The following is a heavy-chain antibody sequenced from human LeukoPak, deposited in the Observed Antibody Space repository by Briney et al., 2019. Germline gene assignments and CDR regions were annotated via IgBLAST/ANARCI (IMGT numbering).Heavy chain of an antibody. J-gene: IGHJ6*03. CDR3: ARHGTDYYDSSGYSRRSHYYYYVDV. CDR2: IYHSGST. Sequence: PSETLSLTCAVSGYSISSGYYWGWIRQPPGKGLEWIGSIYHSGSTYYNPSLKSRVTISVDTSKNQFSLKLSSVTAADTAVYYCARHGTDYYDSSGYSRRSHYYYYVDVWGKGTTVTVSS. CDR1: GYSISSGYY. V-gene: IGHV4-38-2*01. D-gene: IGHD3-22*01.